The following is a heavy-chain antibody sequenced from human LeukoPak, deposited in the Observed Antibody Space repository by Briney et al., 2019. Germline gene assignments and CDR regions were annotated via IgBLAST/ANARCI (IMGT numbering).Heavy chain of an antibody. CDR3: ASQLWSGDYYYYMDV. J-gene: IGHJ6*03. V-gene: IGHV4-59*08. Sequence: SSETLSLTCTVSGGSISSYYWSWIRQPPGKGLEWIGYIYYSGSTNYNPSLKSRVTISVDTSKNQFSLKLSSVTAADTAVYYCASQLWSGDYYYYMDVWGKGTTVTVSS. CDR1: GGSISSYY. CDR2: IYYSGST. D-gene: IGHD3-10*01.